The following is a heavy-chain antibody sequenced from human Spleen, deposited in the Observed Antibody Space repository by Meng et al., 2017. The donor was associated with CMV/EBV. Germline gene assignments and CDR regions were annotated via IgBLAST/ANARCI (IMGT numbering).Heavy chain of an antibody. CDR1: GFTFRG. J-gene: IGHJ4*02. CDR3: ARVFQPIYCGDNCYSDY. CDR2: ISYDGIDE. V-gene: IGHV3-30*19. D-gene: IGHD2-21*01. Sequence: GESLKISCVGSGFTFRGMHWVRQAPGKGLEWVALISYDGIDEFYADSVKGRFTISRDNSKNTLYLQMNSLRAEDTAIYYCARVFQPIYCGDNCYSDYWGQGTLVTVSS.